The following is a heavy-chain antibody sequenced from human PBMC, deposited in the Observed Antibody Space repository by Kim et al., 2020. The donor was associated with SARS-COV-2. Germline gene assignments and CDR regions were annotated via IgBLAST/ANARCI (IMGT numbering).Heavy chain of an antibody. Sequence: SETLSLTCTVYGGSFSGYYWSWIRQPQGTGLEWIGEINHSGSTNYNPSLTPRVTISVDTSTTQFSLKLSPVTAAVTAVYYCARGRDYRYFDYWGQGTLVTVSS. V-gene: IGHV4-34*01. CDR3: ARGRDYRYFDY. D-gene: IGHD3-10*01. CDR2: INHSGST. CDR1: GGSFSGYY. J-gene: IGHJ4*02.